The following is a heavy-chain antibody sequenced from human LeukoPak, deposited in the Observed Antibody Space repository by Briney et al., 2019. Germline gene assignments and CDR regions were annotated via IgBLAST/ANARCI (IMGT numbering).Heavy chain of an antibody. CDR3: ARQKWDRLTYYYYGMDV. J-gene: IGHJ6*02. CDR2: VSYSGTP. D-gene: IGHD1-26*01. CDR1: GYSINNYY. Sequence: SETLSLTCTVSGYSINNYYWSWIRQPPGKELEWIGYVSYSGTPDYNPSLKGRVTISLDTSRNQFSLQLSSVTAADTAQYYCARQKWDRLTYYYYGMDVWGQGTTVTVSS. V-gene: IGHV4-59*08.